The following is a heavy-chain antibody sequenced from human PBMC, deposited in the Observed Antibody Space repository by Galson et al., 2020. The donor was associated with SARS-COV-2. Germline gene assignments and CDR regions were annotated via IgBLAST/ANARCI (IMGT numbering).Heavy chain of an antibody. D-gene: IGHD1-1*01. CDR3: AREYILTSIHLDY. Sequence: GGSLRLSCAASGFTFSSYSMNWVRQAPGKGLEWVSYISSSSSSTIYYADSVKGRFTISRDNAKNSLYLQMNSLRAEDTAVYYCAREYILTSIHLDYWGQGTLVTVSS. CDR1: GFTFSSYS. CDR2: ISSSSSSTI. V-gene: IGHV3-48*01. J-gene: IGHJ4*02.